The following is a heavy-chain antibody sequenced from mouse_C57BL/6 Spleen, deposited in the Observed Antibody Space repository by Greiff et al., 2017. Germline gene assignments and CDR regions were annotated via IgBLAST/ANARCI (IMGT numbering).Heavy chain of an antibody. CDR3: ARIYYYAMEY. Sequence: VQGVESGPGLVQPSQSLSITCTVSGFSFTSYGVHWVRQPPGKGLEWLGVIWSGGSTDYNAAFISRMSNSKDNSKSQVFFTMNSVQADEPAIYYCARIYYYAMEYGGKGTSVTVAS. V-gene: IGHV2-2*01. CDR2: IWSGGST. J-gene: IGHJ4*01. CDR1: GFSFTSYG.